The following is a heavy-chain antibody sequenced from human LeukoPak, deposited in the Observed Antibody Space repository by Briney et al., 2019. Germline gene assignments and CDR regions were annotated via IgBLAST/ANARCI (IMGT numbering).Heavy chain of an antibody. D-gene: IGHD6-13*01. V-gene: IGHV4-34*01. CDR3: ASGPKYSSSWYQPTADYYYGMDV. CDR2: INHSGST. J-gene: IGHJ6*02. Sequence: SETLSLTCAVYGGSFSGYYWSWIRQPPGKGLEWIGEINHSGSTNYNPSLKSRVTISVDTSKNQFSLKLSSVTAADTAVYYCASGPKYSSSWYQPTADYYYGMDVWGQGTTVTVSS. CDR1: GGSFSGYY.